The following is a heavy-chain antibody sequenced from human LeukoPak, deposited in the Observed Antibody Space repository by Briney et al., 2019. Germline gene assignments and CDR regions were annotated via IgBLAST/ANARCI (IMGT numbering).Heavy chain of an antibody. V-gene: IGHV4-34*01. J-gene: IGHJ4*02. CDR1: GGSSSGYY. CDR3: ARIGKNRGYSYGSIRYYFDY. Sequence: SETLSLTCAVYGGSSSGYYWSWIRQPPGKGLEWIGEINHSGSTNYNPSLKSRVTISVDTSKNQFSLKLSSVTAADTAVYYCARIGKNRGYSYGSIRYYFDYWGQGTLVTVSS. CDR2: INHSGST. D-gene: IGHD5-18*01.